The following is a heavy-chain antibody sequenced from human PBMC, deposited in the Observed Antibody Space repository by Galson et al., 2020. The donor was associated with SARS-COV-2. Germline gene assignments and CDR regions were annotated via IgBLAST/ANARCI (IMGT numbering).Heavy chain of an antibody. Sequence: ETSETLSLTCAISGDSVSSNSASWNWIRQSPSGGLEWLARTYYRSKWYNDYAVSVKSRITINPDTSKNQFSLQLNSVTPEDAAVYYCARGARQWLADYYYDYGMDVWGQGTTVTVSS. CDR2: TYYRSKWYN. J-gene: IGHJ6*02. D-gene: IGHD6-19*01. CDR1: GDSVSSNSAS. V-gene: IGHV6-1*01. CDR3: ARGARQWLADYYYDYGMDV.